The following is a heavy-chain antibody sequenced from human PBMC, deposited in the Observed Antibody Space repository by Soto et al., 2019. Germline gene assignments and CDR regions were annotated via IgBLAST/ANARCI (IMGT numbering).Heavy chain of an antibody. D-gene: IGHD2-2*01. CDR2: ISGSGGST. V-gene: IGHV3-23*01. CDR1: GFTFSSYA. Sequence: GGSLRLSCAASGFTFSSYAMSWVRQAPGKGLEWVSAISGSGGSTYYADSVKGRFTISRDNSKNTLYLQMNSLRAEDTAVYYCAKREQYQLLLYYYYYMDVWGKGTTVTVSS. J-gene: IGHJ6*03. CDR3: AKREQYQLLLYYYYYMDV.